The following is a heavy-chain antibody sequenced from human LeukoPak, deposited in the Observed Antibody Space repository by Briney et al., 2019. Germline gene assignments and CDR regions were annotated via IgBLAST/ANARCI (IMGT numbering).Heavy chain of an antibody. J-gene: IGHJ4*02. Sequence: PGGSLRLSCAASGFIFSDYDMNWGRQAPGQGLEWVALFSIVGSYKYYADSVKGRFTISRDNSKNTLYLQMNSLRAEDAAVYFCAKAPVTSCRGAYCYPFDSWGQGTLVTVSS. CDR3: AKAPVTSCRGAYCYPFDS. V-gene: IGHV3-23*01. CDR2: FSIVGSYK. D-gene: IGHD2-21*01. CDR1: GFIFSDYD.